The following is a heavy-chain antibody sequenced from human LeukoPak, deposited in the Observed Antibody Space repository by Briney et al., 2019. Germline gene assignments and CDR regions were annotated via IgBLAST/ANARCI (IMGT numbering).Heavy chain of an antibody. J-gene: IGHJ3*02. D-gene: IGHD3-10*01. V-gene: IGHV3-48*04. CDR3: ARGGYNLGSYYKGAFDI. CDR1: GFTFSSYW. CDR2: VSSSGSSI. Sequence: GGSLRLSCAASGFTFSSYWITWVRQAPGKGLEWVSYVSSSGSSIYYAESVKGRFTISRDNAKTSLYLQMNSLRAEDTAVYYCARGGYNLGSYYKGAFDIWGHGTMVTVSS.